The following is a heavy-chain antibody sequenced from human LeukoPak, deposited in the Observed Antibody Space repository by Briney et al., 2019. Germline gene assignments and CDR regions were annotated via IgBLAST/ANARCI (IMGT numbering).Heavy chain of an antibody. J-gene: IGHJ4*02. V-gene: IGHV4-34*01. CDR1: GGSFSGNY. D-gene: IGHD3-10*01. CDR2: INHSGST. Sequence: ETLSLTCAVYGGSFSGNYWSWIRQPPGKGLEWIGEINHSGSTNYKPSLESRVTISVDRTKNQFSLKLSSVTAADTAVYYCARLNPLKLSMVRGYYFDYWGQGTLVTVSS. CDR3: ARLNPLKLSMVRGYYFDY.